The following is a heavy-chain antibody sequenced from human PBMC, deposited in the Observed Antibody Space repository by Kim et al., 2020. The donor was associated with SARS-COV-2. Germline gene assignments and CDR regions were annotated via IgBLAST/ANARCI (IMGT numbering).Heavy chain of an antibody. CDR3: AREGITTVRPFSSYYYYYYGMDV. V-gene: IGHV3-7*03. CDR1: GFTFSSYW. CDR2: IKQDGSEK. J-gene: IGHJ6*02. Sequence: GGSLRLSCAASGFTFSSYWMSWVRQAPGKGLEWVANIKQDGSEKYYVDSVKGRFTISRDNAKNSLYLQMNSLRAEDTAVYYCAREGITTVRPFSSYYYYYYGMDVWGQGTTVTVSS. D-gene: IGHD3-10*01.